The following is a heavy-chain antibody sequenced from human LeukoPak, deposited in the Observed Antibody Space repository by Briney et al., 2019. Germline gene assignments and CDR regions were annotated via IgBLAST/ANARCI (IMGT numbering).Heavy chain of an antibody. V-gene: IGHV7-4-1*02. D-gene: IGHD2-2*01. J-gene: IGHJ6*02. Sequence: ASVKVSCKASGYTFTNYAMNWVRQAPGQGLEWMGLINTNTGSPTYAQGFTGRFVFSLATSVSTAYLQISSLKAEDTAVYYCARDRCTSTSCHAHVWGQGTTVTVSS. CDR1: GYTFTNYA. CDR2: INTNTGSP. CDR3: ARDRCTSTSCHAHV.